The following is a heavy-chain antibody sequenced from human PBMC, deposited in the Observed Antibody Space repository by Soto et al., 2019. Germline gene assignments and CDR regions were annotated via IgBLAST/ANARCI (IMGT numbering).Heavy chain of an antibody. J-gene: IGHJ6*02. V-gene: IGHV5-51*01. Sequence: PGASLKISCRGSGYSFIDSWIGWVLHVPGKSLEWLLLIYSCGSDTTYSLSFQGQVTISADKSISAAYARWSSLKAWDTAMYYCARLGFEYDTLTAYYNVHHYFGLDVWGQGTSVTVSS. CDR1: GYSFIDSW. D-gene: IGHD3-9*01. CDR2: IYSCGSDT. CDR3: ARLGFEYDTLTAYYNVHHYFGLDV.